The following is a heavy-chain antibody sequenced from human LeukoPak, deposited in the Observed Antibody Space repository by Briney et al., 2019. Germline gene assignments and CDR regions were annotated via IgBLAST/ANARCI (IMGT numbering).Heavy chain of an antibody. V-gene: IGHV1-2*02. Sequence: ASVKVSCKASGYTFNGYYIHWVRQAPGQGLEWMGWINPNSGGTNYAQKFQGRVTMTRDTSISTAYMELSRLRSDDTAVYYCARAPYDILTGYPYYFDYWGQGTLVTVSS. CDR3: ARAPYDILTGYPYYFDY. CDR1: GYTFNGYY. J-gene: IGHJ4*02. CDR2: INPNSGGT. D-gene: IGHD3-9*01.